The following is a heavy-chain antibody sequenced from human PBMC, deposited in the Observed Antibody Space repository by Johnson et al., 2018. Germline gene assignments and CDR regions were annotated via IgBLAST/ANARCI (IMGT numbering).Heavy chain of an antibody. CDR3: ARGRRKKMVRGTTNLFLDQYDDYMDV. Sequence: QVQLQQWGAGLLKXSETLSLXCAVYGGSFSGYYWRWIRQPPGKGLEWIGETHHSGSTHYNPTLKGRVTLSINTSTNQFSLKLTPVTAADTAVFFCARGRRKKMVRGTTNLFLDQYDDYMDVWDKGTTVTVSS. J-gene: IGHJ6*03. CDR2: THHSGST. V-gene: IGHV4-34*01. CDR1: GGSFSGYY. D-gene: IGHD3-10*01.